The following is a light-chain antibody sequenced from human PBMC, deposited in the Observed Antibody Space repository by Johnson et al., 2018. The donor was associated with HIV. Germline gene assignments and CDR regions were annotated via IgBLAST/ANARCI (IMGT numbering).Light chain of an antibody. CDR1: SSNIGNNY. J-gene: IGLJ1*01. CDR3: GTWDSSLSAGGYV. Sequence: QSVLTQPPSVSAAPGQKVTISCSGSSSNIGNNYVSWYQQFPGTAPKLLIYDNIKRPSGITDRFSGSKSGTSATLGITGLQTGDEADYFCGTWDSSLSAGGYVFGTGTKVTVL. V-gene: IGLV1-51*01. CDR2: DNI.